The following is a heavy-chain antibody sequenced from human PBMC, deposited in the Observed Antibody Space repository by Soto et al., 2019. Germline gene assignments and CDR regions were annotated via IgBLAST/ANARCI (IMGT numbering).Heavy chain of an antibody. V-gene: IGHV4-4*07. J-gene: IGHJ5*02. CDR3: GREGGDTWAYEAS. Sequence: QVQLQEAGPGLVRPSETLSLTCTVSGGSISSYRWSWIRQPAGKGLEWIGRLHNYGNTHYNPSLESRVLVSAETSRNQFFLPLRSVSAADSSVYHCGREGGDTWAYEASWGQGTPVTVSS. CDR2: LHNYGNT. D-gene: IGHD2-21*02. CDR1: GGSISSYR.